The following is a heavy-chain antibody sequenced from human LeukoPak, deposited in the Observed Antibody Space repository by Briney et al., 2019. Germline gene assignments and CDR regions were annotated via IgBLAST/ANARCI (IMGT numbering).Heavy chain of an antibody. CDR1: GGSISSSNW. J-gene: IGHJ4*02. CDR3: ASRPFTMVRGVSTFYY. V-gene: IGHV4-4*02. CDR2: IHHSGST. D-gene: IGHD3-10*01. Sequence: PSGTLSLTCAVSGGSISSSNWWSWVRQPPGKGREWNGEIHHSGSTNYNPSLKSRVTISVDKSKNQFSLKLSSVTAADTAVYYCASRPFTMVRGVSTFYYWGQGTLVTVSS.